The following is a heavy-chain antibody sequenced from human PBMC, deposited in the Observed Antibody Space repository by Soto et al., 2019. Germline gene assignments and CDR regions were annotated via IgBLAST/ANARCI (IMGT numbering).Heavy chain of an antibody. V-gene: IGHV4-31*03. CDR3: ASPNMIVGGGAAFDI. CDR2: IYYSGST. J-gene: IGHJ3*02. Sequence: QVQLQESGPGLVKPSQTLSLTCTVSGGSISSGGYYWSWIRQHPGKGLEWIGYIYYSGSTYYNPSRKSRVPRSVDTSKNQFSLKVSSVTAAATAVYYWASPNMIVGGGAAFDIWGQGTMVTVAS. D-gene: IGHD3-22*01. CDR1: GGSISSGGYY.